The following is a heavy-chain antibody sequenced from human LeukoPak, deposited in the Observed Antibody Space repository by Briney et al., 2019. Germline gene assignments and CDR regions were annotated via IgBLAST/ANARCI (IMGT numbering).Heavy chain of an antibody. D-gene: IGHD6-19*01. Sequence: PGGSLRLSCATSGFTLSSYWMHWVRQVPGKGLEWLSRINNDGVSTSYADSVKGRFTISRDNAKNTLYLRMNSLRAEDTAVYYCARDLSSGRYLGFDYWGQGTLVTVSS. J-gene: IGHJ4*02. CDR3: ARDLSSGRYLGFDY. V-gene: IGHV3-74*01. CDR2: INNDGVST. CDR1: GFTLSSYW.